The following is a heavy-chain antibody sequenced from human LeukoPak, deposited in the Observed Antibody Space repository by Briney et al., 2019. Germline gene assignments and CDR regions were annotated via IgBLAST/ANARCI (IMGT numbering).Heavy chain of an antibody. J-gene: IGHJ6*03. CDR3: ARVKGSQQLVYYYYYYYMDV. V-gene: IGHV4-59*01. CDR2: IYYSGST. CDR1: GGSISSYY. Sequence: PSETLSLTCTVSGGSISSYYWSWIRQPPGKGLEWIGYIYYSGSTNYNPSLKSRVTISVDTFKNQFSLKLSSVTAADTAVYYCARVKGSQQLVYYYYYYYMDVWGKGTTVTISS. D-gene: IGHD6-13*01.